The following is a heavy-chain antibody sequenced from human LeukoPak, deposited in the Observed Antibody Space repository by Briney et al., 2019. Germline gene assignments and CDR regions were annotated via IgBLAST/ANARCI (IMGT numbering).Heavy chain of an antibody. Sequence: SETLSLICTVSGGSISSYYWSWIRQSPGKGLEWIGRIYTSGSTNYNPSLKSRVTISVDTSKNQFSLKLSSVTAADTAVYYCARSSSSGWGFRFDPWGQGTLVTVSS. J-gene: IGHJ5*02. CDR3: ARSSSSGWGFRFDP. CDR1: GGSISSYY. CDR2: IYTSGST. V-gene: IGHV4-4*07. D-gene: IGHD6-19*01.